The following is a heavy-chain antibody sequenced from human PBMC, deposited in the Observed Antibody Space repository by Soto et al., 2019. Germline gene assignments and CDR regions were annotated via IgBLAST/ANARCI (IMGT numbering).Heavy chain of an antibody. CDR2: ISAYNGNT. J-gene: IGHJ6*02. Sequence: QVPLVQSGAEVKKPGASVKVSCKASGYTFTSYGISWVRQAPGQGLEWMGWISAYNGNTNYAQKLQGRVTMTTDTSTSTAYMELRSLRSDDTAVYYCARDSTRFGELTPYYYYYGMDVWGQGTTVTVSS. CDR3: ARDSTRFGELTPYYYYYGMDV. V-gene: IGHV1-18*01. CDR1: GYTFTSYG. D-gene: IGHD3-10*01.